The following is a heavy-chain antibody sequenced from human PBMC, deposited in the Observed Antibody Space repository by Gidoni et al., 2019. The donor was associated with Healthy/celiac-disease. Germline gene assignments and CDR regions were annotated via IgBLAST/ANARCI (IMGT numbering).Heavy chain of an antibody. D-gene: IGHD3-22*01. CDR1: GRSIGSSSYY. CDR3: ARPTSSGYPTDALDI. J-gene: IGHJ3*02. V-gene: IGHV4-39*01. CDR2: IFYSGRT. Sequence: LQLQESGPGLVKPSETQSLSCTVSGRSIGSSSYYWGWIRQPPVKGLEWSGSIFYSGRTYYNPTLKNRVTISVDTAKNQFSLKLSSETAADTAVYYCARPTSSGYPTDALDIWGQGTMVTVSS.